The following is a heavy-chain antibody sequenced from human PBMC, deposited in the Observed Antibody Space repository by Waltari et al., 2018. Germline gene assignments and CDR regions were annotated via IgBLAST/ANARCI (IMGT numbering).Heavy chain of an antibody. Sequence: TISRDNSENTLYLQMNSLRAEDTAVYYCAKGSMVRGDFDSWGQGTLVTVSS. V-gene: IGHV3-23*01. D-gene: IGHD3-10*01. J-gene: IGHJ4*02. CDR3: AKGSMVRGDFDS.